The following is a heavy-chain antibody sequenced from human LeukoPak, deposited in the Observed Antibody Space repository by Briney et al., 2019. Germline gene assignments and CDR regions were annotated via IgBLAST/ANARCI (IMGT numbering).Heavy chain of an antibody. CDR3: AKMYSSSWYYFDY. CDR1: GFTFSSYA. Sequence: GGSLRLSCAASGFTFSSYAMSWVRQAPGKGLEWVSTISGSGSSTYYADSVKGRFTISRDNSKNTLYLQMNSLRAEDTAVYCCAKMYSSSWYYFDYWGQGTLVTVSS. CDR2: ISGSGSST. D-gene: IGHD6-13*01. J-gene: IGHJ4*02. V-gene: IGHV3-23*01.